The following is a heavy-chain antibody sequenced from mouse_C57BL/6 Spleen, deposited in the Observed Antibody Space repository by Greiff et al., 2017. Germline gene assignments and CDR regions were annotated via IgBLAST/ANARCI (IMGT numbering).Heavy chain of an antibody. D-gene: IGHD1-1*01. Sequence: EVQLMESGGGLVQSGRSLRLSCATSGFTFSDFYMAWVRQAPGKGLEWIAASRNKANDYTTEYSASVKGRFIVSRDTSQSILYLQMNALRAEDTAIYYCARDAPYYYGGGYFDVWGTGTTVTVSS. CDR1: GFTFSDFY. CDR2: SRNKANDYTT. CDR3: ARDAPYYYGGGYFDV. J-gene: IGHJ1*03. V-gene: IGHV7-1*01.